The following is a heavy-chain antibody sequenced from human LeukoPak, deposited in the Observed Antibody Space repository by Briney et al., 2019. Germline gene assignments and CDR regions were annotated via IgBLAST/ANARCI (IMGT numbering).Heavy chain of an antibody. V-gene: IGHV3-21*01. Sequence: PGGSLRLSCAASGFTFSSYSMNWVRQAPGKGLEWVSSISGSSSYIYYADSVKGRFTISRDNAKNSLYLQMNSLRAEDTAVYYCARRTVAGTPFAGAAFDIWGQGTMVTVSS. CDR1: GFTFSSYS. CDR3: ARRTVAGTPFAGAAFDI. CDR2: ISGSSSYI. D-gene: IGHD6-19*01. J-gene: IGHJ3*02.